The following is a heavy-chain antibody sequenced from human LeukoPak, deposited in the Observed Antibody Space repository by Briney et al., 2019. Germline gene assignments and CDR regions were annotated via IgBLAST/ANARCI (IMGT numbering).Heavy chain of an antibody. CDR3: ARAYYDSSGHYYIYYYYGMDV. Sequence: ASVKVPCKASGYTFTSYDINWVRQATGQGLEWMGWMNPNSGNTGYAQKFQGRVTMTRNTSISTAYMELSSLRSEDTAVYYCARAYYDSSGHYYIYYYYGMDVWGQGTTVTVSS. CDR2: MNPNSGNT. CDR1: GYTFTSYD. D-gene: IGHD3-22*01. J-gene: IGHJ6*02. V-gene: IGHV1-8*01.